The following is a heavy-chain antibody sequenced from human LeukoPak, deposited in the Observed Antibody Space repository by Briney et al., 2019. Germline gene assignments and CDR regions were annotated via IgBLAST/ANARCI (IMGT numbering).Heavy chain of an antibody. CDR3: AKDSYYDSSGYHGYFDY. Sequence: GGSLRLSCAASGFTFDDYAMHWVRHAPGKGLEWVSGISWNSGSIGYADSVKGRFTISRDNAKNSLYLQMNSLRAEDTALYYCAKDSYYDSSGYHGYFDYWGQGTLVTVSS. CDR1: GFTFDDYA. D-gene: IGHD3-22*01. V-gene: IGHV3-9*01. CDR2: ISWNSGSI. J-gene: IGHJ4*02.